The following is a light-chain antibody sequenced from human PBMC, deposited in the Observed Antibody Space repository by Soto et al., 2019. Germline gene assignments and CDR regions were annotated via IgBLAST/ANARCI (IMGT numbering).Light chain of an antibody. CDR2: KAS. CDR1: QTISYW. J-gene: IGKJ4*01. V-gene: IGKV1-5*03. Sequence: DIPMTQSPSTLSASVGDRVTITCRASQTISYWLAWYQQKPGKAPKLLIYKASILESGFPSRFSGSGSGTEFSLTISSLQPDDFATYYCQHYASYPISFGGGTKVEIK. CDR3: QHYASYPIS.